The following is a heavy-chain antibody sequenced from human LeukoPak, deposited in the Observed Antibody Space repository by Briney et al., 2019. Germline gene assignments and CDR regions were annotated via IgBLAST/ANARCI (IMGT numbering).Heavy chain of an antibody. CDR1: GFSFSFSN. CDR3: ARDRDSSGLYGGADL. V-gene: IGHV3-21*03. D-gene: IGHD6-19*01. J-gene: IGHJ3*01. CDR2: ISSTNGHT. Sequence: GGSLRLSCAASGFSFSFSNMNWVRQAPGKGLEWVSYISSTNGHTYYADSVNGRFTISRDTAKNSLYLQMNSLRVEDTAIYFCARDRDSSGLYGGADLWGQGTMVTVSS.